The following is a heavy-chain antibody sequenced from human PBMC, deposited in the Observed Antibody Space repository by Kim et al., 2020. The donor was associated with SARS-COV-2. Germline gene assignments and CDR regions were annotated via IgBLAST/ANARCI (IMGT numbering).Heavy chain of an antibody. D-gene: IGHD6-13*01. V-gene: IGHV3-15*01. CDR3: TTEYSSSTYDY. J-gene: IGHJ4*02. CDR2: IKSKTDGGTT. Sequence: GGSLRLSCAASGFTFSNAWMSWVRQAPGKGLEWVDRIKSKTDGGTTDYAAPVKGRFTISRDDSKNTLYLQMNSLKTEDTAVYYCTTEYSSSTYDYWGQGTLVTVSS. CDR1: GFTFSNAW.